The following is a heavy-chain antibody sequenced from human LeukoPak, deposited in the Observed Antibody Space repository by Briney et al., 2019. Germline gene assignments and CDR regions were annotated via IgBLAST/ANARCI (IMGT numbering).Heavy chain of an antibody. J-gene: IGHJ4*02. CDR2: IYYDGST. V-gene: IGHV4-39*01. CDR1: GGSISTTSSY. D-gene: IGHD6-13*01. CDR3: ARRGGTAAGNCFDY. Sequence: KSSETLSLTCTVSGGSISTTSSYWGWVRQPPGKGLEWIGSIYYDGSTHYNPSLKSRVTISVDTSKNQFSLKLSSVPAADTAVYYCARRGGTAAGNCFDYWGQGTLVTVSS.